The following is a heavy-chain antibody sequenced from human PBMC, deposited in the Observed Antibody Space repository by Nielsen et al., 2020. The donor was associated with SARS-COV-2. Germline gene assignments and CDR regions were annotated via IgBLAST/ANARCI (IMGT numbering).Heavy chain of an antibody. CDR2: IYSGGST. CDR3: ARDRLRLGESFDY. J-gene: IGHJ4*02. Sequence: GGSLRLYCAASGFTFSSYDMLWVRQAPGKGLEWVSVIYSGGSTYYADSVKGRFTISRDNSKNTLYLQMNSLRADDTAVYYCARDRLRLGESFDYWGQGTLVTVSS. CDR1: GFTFSSYD. V-gene: IGHV3-53*01. D-gene: IGHD3-16*01.